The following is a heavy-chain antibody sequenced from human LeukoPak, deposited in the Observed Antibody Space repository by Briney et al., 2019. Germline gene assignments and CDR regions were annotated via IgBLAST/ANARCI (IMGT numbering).Heavy chain of an antibody. J-gene: IGHJ4*02. CDR3: ARVRGGMVRGVITTYYFDY. CDR2: INPNSGGT. V-gene: IGHV1-2*02. Sequence: ASVKVSCKASGCTFTGYYMHWVRQAPGQGLEWMGWINPNSGGTNYAQKFQGRVTMTRDTSISAAYMELSRLRSDDTAVYYCARVRGGMVRGVITTYYFDYWGQGTLVTVSS. CDR1: GCTFTGYY. D-gene: IGHD3-10*01.